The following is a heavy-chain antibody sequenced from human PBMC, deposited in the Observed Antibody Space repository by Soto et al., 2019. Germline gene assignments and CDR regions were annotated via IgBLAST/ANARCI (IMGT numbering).Heavy chain of an antibody. CDR1: GGSISSYS. Sequence: QVQLQESGPGLVKPSETLSLTCTVSGGSISSYSWSWIRQPPGKGLEWIGYIYYIGSTNYNPSLTSRAPISVDTSKNQSSLKLSAVTAADTAVYYCASAADYYGSGSSPFDAFDIWGQGTMVTVSS. D-gene: IGHD3-10*01. CDR2: IYYIGST. CDR3: ASAADYYGSGSSPFDAFDI. V-gene: IGHV4-59*01. J-gene: IGHJ3*02.